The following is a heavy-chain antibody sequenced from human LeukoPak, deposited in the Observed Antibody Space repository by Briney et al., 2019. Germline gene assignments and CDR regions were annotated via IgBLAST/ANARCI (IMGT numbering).Heavy chain of an antibody. V-gene: IGHV4-34*01. CDR3: ARFMVYYYYMDV. D-gene: IGHD3-10*01. Sequence: SETLSLTCAVYGGSFSGYYWSWIRQPPGKGLEWIGEINHGGSTNYNPSLKSRVTISVDTSKNQFSLKLSSVTAADTAVYYCARFMVYYYYMDVWGKGTTVTVSS. CDR1: GGSFSGYY. CDR2: INHGGST. J-gene: IGHJ6*03.